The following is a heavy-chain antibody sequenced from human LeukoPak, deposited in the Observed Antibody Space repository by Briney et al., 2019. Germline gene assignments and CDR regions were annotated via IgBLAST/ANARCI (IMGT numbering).Heavy chain of an antibody. CDR3: ARDRYYDSSGYFKSYYYYYYMDV. CDR2: INHSGST. J-gene: IGHJ6*03. CDR1: GGSFSGYY. Sequence: KPSETLSLTCAVYGGSFSGYYWSWIRQPPGKGLEWIGEINHSGSTNYNPSLKSRVTMSVDTSKNQFSLKLSSVTAADTAVYYCARDRYYDSSGYFKSYYYYYYMDVWGKGTTVTVSS. D-gene: IGHD3-22*01. V-gene: IGHV4-34*10.